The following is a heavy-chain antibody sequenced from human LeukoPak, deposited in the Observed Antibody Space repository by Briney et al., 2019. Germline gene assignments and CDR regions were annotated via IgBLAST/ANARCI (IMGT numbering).Heavy chain of an antibody. V-gene: IGHV4-39*01. J-gene: IGHJ5*02. Sequence: SETLSLTCTVSGGSISSSSYYWGWIRQPPGKGLEWIGSIYYSGSTYYNPSLKSRVTISVDTSKNQFSLKLSPVTAADTAVYYCARPVRGTMVRGVSGPNWFDPWGQGTLVTVSS. CDR3: ARPVRGTMVRGVSGPNWFDP. CDR2: IYYSGST. D-gene: IGHD3-10*01. CDR1: GGSISSSSYY.